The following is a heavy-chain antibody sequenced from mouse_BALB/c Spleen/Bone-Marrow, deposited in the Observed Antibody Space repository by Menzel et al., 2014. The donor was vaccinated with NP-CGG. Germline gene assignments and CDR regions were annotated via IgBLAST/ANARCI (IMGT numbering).Heavy chain of an antibody. CDR3: ARDGDYDEGYAMDY. V-gene: IGHV1-54*01. D-gene: IGHD2-4*01. Sequence: QVQLKDSGAELVRSGTSVKVSCKASGYAFTNYLIEWVKQRPGQGLEWIGVINPGSGGTNYNEKFKGKATLTADKSSSTAYMQLSSLTSDDSAVYFCARDGDYDEGYAMDYWGQGTSVTVSS. CDR2: INPGSGGT. CDR1: GYAFTNYL. J-gene: IGHJ4*01.